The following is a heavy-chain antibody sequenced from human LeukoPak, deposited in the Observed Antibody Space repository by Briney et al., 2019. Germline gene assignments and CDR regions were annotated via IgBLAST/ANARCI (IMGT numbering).Heavy chain of an antibody. V-gene: IGHV4-59*01. CDR1: GGSISSYY. J-gene: IGHJ4*02. Sequence: SETLSLTCTVSGGSISSYYWSWIRQPPGKGLEWIGYIYYSGSTNYNPSLKSRVTISVDTSKNQFSLKLSSVTAADTAVYYCARSPGPNTIFGVVTSSHFDYWGQGTLVTVSS. D-gene: IGHD3-3*01. CDR3: ARSPGPNTIFGVVTSSHFDY. CDR2: IYYSGST.